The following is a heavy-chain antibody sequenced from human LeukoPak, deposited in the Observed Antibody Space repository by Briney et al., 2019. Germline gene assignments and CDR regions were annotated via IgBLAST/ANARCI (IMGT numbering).Heavy chain of an antibody. CDR1: GITFSNSA. V-gene: IGHV3-23*01. D-gene: IGHD6-13*01. CDR2: ISGSGGST. J-gene: IGHJ6*02. Sequence: GGSLRLSCAASGITFSNSAMSWVRQAPGKGLEWVSAISGSGGSTYYADSVKGRFTISRDNSKNTLYLQMNSLRAEDTAVYYCAKSAAAAGPYYYYGMDVWGQGTTVTVSS. CDR3: AKSAAAAGPYYYYGMDV.